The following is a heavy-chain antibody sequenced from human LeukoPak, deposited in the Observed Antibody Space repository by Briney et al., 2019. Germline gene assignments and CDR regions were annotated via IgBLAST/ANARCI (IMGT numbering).Heavy chain of an antibody. CDR3: TREDRPFCPFAY. CDR2: ISHDGTT. Sequence: SETLSLTCGVSGGSIDITNYWSWVRQAPGKGLEWIGEISHDGTTNYNPSLRSRVALSFDRANNQFSLSLTSVTAADTAVYYCTREDRPFCPFAYWGQGVLVTVSS. V-gene: IGHV4-4*02. J-gene: IGHJ4*02. D-gene: IGHD3-22*01. CDR1: GGSIDITNY.